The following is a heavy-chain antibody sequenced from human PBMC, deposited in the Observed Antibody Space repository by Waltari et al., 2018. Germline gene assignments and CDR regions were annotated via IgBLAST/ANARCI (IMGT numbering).Heavy chain of an antibody. Sequence: QLQLQESGPGLVKPSETLSLTCTVSGGSISSSSYYWGWIRQPPGKGLEWIGSIYYSGSTYYNPSLKSRVTISVDTSKNQFSLKLSSVTAADTAVYYCARVCWFRELLSPSYYFDYWGQGTLVIVSS. CDR1: GGSISSSSYY. CDR2: IYYSGST. D-gene: IGHD3-10*01. J-gene: IGHJ4*02. CDR3: ARVCWFRELLSPSYYFDY. V-gene: IGHV4-39*07.